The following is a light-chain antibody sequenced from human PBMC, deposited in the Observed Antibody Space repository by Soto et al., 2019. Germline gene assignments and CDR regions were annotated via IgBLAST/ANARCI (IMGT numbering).Light chain of an antibody. CDR3: HQTYIAPWA. CDR1: QSIINF. J-gene: IGKJ1*01. Sequence: DIQITQSPSSLSASVGDRFTITCRSSQSIINFLNWYQQKPGKAPNLLIFAASTLQSGVPSRFSGSGSGTDFTLTITSLQPEDSATYYCHQTYIAPWAFGQGTKVDI. V-gene: IGKV1-39*01. CDR2: AAS.